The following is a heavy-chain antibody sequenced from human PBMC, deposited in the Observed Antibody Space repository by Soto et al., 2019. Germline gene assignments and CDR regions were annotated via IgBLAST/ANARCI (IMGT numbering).Heavy chain of an antibody. V-gene: IGHV2-5*02. CDR3: AHAYGGRSLY. CDR2: IYWDDSK. D-gene: IGHD1-26*01. J-gene: IGHJ4*02. CDR1: GFSLTTDRVV. Sequence: QITLKESGPTRVKPTQTLTLTCTLSGFSLTTDRVVVGWIRQPPGEALEWLAVIYWDDSKTYRPSLESRLTITKDTSKNQVALTMTNMDSLDTATYYCAHAYGGRSLYWGQGTLVTVSS.